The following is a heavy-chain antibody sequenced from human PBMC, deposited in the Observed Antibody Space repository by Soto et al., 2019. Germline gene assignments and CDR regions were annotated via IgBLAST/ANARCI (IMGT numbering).Heavy chain of an antibody. J-gene: IGHJ5*02. Sequence: QVQLVESGGGVVQPGRSLRLSCAASGFTFSSYGTHWVRQAAGKGLEWVAVISYHGNDKYYADSVKGRFTISRDNFKSTLYLQMSSLRAEDSAIYFCAKDLLHYTATTCGSWGQGTLVTVSS. CDR3: AKDLLHYTATTCGS. CDR2: ISYHGNDK. V-gene: IGHV3-30*18. CDR1: GFTFSSYG. D-gene: IGHD4-17*01.